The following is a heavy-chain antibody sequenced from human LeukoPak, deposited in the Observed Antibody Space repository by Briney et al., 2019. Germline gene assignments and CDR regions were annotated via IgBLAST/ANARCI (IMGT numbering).Heavy chain of an antibody. J-gene: IGHJ4*02. CDR1: GFAFSSYA. V-gene: IGHV3-23*01. Sequence: TGGSLRLSCAACGFAFSSYAMSWLRQAPGKGLEWVSTIHDDGGKSYYADSVKGRFTISRDNSRNTLNLQMDGLGAEDTALYYCARDWRSQGKDTSGSYFAPLDHWGQGTQVTVSS. D-gene: IGHD3-10*01. CDR2: IHDDGGKS. CDR3: ARDWRSQGKDTSGSYFAPLDH.